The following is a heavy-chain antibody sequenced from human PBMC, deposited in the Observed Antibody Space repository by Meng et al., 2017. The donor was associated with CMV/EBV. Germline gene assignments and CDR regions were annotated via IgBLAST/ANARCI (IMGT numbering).Heavy chain of an antibody. CDR2: IYTSGST. D-gene: IGHD2-2*01. CDR1: GGSISSYY. Sequence: QVQLQGSGPGQVKPSETLSLTCTVSGGSISSYYWSWIRQPAGKGLEWIGRIYTSGSTNYNPSLKSRVTMSVDTSKNQFSLKLSSVTAADTAVYYCARDLMNCSSTSCANWFDPWGQGTLVTVSS. CDR3: ARDLMNCSSTSCANWFDP. J-gene: IGHJ5*02. V-gene: IGHV4-4*07.